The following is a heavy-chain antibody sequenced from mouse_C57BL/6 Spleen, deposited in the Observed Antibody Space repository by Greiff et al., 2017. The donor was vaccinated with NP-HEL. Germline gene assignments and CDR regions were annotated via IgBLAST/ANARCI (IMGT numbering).Heavy chain of an antibody. V-gene: IGHV1-39*01. Sequence: VQLQQSGPELVKPGASVKISCKASGYSFTDYNMNWVKQSTGKSLEWIGVINPNYGTTSYNQKFKGKATLTVDQSSSTAYMQLNSLTSEDSAVYYCAGVGYYGSSYFDYWGQGTTLTVSS. CDR3: AGVGYYGSSYFDY. D-gene: IGHD1-1*01. CDR2: INPNYGTT. J-gene: IGHJ2*01. CDR1: GYSFTDYN.